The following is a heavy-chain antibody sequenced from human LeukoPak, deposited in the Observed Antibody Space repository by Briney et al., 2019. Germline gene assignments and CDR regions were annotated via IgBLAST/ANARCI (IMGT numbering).Heavy chain of an antibody. V-gene: IGHV3-7*01. J-gene: IGHJ4*02. Sequence: GGSLRLSCAASGFTFSSYWMSWVRQAPGKGLEWVTNIKQDGSEKYYVDSVKGRFTISRDNAKNSLYLQMNSLRADDTAVYYCARGSTYYDSSGQVPFDYRGQGTLVTVSS. CDR2: IKQDGSEK. CDR3: ARGSTYYDSSGQVPFDY. CDR1: GFTFSSYW. D-gene: IGHD3-22*01.